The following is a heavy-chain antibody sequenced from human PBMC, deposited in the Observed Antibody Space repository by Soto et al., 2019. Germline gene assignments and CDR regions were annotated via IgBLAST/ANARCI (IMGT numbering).Heavy chain of an antibody. V-gene: IGHV4-59*01. CDR1: GGSISSYY. CDR3: ARAREDTAMVTDWFDP. J-gene: IGHJ5*02. CDR2: IYYSGST. Sequence: SETLSFTCTVSGGSISSYYWSWIRQPPGKGLEWIGYIYYSGSTNYNPSLKSRVTISVDTSKNQFSLKLSSVTAADTAVYYCARAREDTAMVTDWFDPWGQGTLVTVSS. D-gene: IGHD5-18*01.